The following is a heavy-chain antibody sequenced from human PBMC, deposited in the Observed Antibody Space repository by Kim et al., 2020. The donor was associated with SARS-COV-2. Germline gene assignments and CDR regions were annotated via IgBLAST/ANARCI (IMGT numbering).Heavy chain of an antibody. Sequence: GGSLRLSCAASGFTFSNAWMSWVRQAPGKGLEWVGRIKSKTDGGTTDYAAPVKGRFTISRDDSKNTLYLQMNSLKTEDTAVYYCTTDLVVRGVNWYFDLWGRGTLVTVSS. J-gene: IGHJ2*01. V-gene: IGHV3-15*01. CDR1: GFTFSNAW. CDR2: IKSKTDGGTT. CDR3: TTDLVVRGVNWYFDL. D-gene: IGHD3-10*01.